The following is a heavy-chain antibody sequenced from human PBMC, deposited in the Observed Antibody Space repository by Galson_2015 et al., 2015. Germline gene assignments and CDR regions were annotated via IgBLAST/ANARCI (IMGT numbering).Heavy chain of an antibody. V-gene: IGHV3-72*01. CDR1: GFNFRAAY. J-gene: IGHJ3*02. CDR2: IRNEPNGYTT. CDR3: VRVMHGDAFDI. D-gene: IGHD3-16*01. Sequence: SLRLSCAATGFNFRAAYMGWVRQAPGEGLEWVGRIRNEPNGYTTDYAASVQGRFTIARDDSRNSLFLQMNSLQAGDTAVYYCVRVMHGDAFDIWGQGTWVTVSA.